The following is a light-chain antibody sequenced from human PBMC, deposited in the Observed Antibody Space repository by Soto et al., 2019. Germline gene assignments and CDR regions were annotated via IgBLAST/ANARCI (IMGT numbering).Light chain of an antibody. Sequence: QSVQTPPASVAGSPEQTITICWTGTRSDVGGYKYVSWYQQHPDKAPKHIIYDVTHRPSGISNRFSRSKSGNTASLTISGLQAEDEADYYCSSYTSSRSYVFGTWTKVTVL. CDR3: SSYTSSRSYV. J-gene: IGLJ1*01. CDR1: RSDVGGYKY. CDR2: DVT. V-gene: IGLV2-14*01.